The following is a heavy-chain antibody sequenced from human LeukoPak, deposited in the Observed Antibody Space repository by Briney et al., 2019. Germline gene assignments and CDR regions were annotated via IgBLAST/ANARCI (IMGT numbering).Heavy chain of an antibody. CDR3: AKDRVAGTRSYAFDI. V-gene: IGHV3-11*01. J-gene: IGHJ3*02. D-gene: IGHD6-19*01. CDR2: ISSSASTI. Sequence: GGSLRLSCAVSGFTFSDYYMSWIRQAPGKGLEWVSYISSSASTIYYADSVKGRFTISRDNAKNSLYLQMNSLRAEDTAVYYCAKDRVAGTRSYAFDIWGQGTMVTVSS. CDR1: GFTFSDYY.